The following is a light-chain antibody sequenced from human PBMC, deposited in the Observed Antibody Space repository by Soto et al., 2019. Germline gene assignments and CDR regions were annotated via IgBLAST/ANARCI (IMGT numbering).Light chain of an antibody. CDR1: QSINSK. V-gene: IGKV3-15*01. CDR2: GAS. Sequence: VMTQSPATLSLSPGERATLSCRASQSINSKLVWYQQKPGQAPRFLIYGASTRATGIPARFSGSGSGTEFTLTISSLQSEDFAVYYCQQYNNWPRAFGPGTKVDIK. J-gene: IGKJ3*01. CDR3: QQYNNWPRA.